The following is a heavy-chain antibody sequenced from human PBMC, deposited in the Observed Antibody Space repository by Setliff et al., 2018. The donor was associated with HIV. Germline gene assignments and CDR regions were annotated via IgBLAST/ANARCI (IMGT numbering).Heavy chain of an antibody. CDR1: GGSFTGYY. CDR3: ARSRIAAAGWYYFDY. J-gene: IGHJ4*02. D-gene: IGHD6-13*01. CDR2: VSFSGST. V-gene: IGHV4-34*01. Sequence: PSETLSLTCAVSGGSFTGYYWSWIRQTPGKGLEWIGEVSFSGSTNYSPSLKSRVTISVDTSKNQFSLKMTSVTAADTAVYYCARSRIAAAGWYYFDYWGQGTLVTVSS.